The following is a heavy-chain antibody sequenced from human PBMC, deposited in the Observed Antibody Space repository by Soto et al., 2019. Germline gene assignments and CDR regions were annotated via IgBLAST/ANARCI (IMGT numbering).Heavy chain of an antibody. CDR1: GFTFTRYS. V-gene: IGHV3-21*06. CDR3: ARESEDLTSNFDY. J-gene: IGHJ4*02. Sequence: GSLRLSCAASGFTFTRYSMNWVRQAPGKGLEWVSSISSTTNYIYYGDSMKGRFTISRDNAKNSLYLEMDSLRAEDTAVYYCARESEDLTSNFDYWGQGTLVTVSS. CDR2: ISSTTNYI.